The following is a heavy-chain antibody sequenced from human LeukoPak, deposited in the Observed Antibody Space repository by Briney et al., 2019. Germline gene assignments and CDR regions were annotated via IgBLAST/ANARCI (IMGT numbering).Heavy chain of an antibody. CDR1: GFTFSSYA. J-gene: IGHJ4*02. V-gene: IGHV3-23*01. CDR2: ISGSGGST. CDR3: AKGRYSSGWYVEGPFDY. Sequence: GGSLRLSCAASGFTFSSYAMSWVRQAPGKGLEWVSAISGSGGSTYCADSVKGRFTISRDNSKNTLYLQMNSLRAEDTAVYYCAKGRYSSGWYVEGPFDYWGQGTLVTVSS. D-gene: IGHD6-19*01.